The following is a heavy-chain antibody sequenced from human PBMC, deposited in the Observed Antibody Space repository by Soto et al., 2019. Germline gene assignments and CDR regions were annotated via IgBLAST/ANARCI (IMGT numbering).Heavy chain of an antibody. V-gene: IGHV1-69*13. CDR3: ARRGGRGLWSSPFDY. CDR2: IIPMFGTP. Sequence: SVKVSCKASGGAFTGYIFDWVRQAPGQGLEWMGGIIPMFGTPKYAQKFQHRVTISADVSTGTAYMELTRLRFDDTAVYYCARRGGRGLWSSPFDYWGRGTQVTVSS. CDR1: GGAFTGYI. J-gene: IGHJ4*02. D-gene: IGHD3-10*01.